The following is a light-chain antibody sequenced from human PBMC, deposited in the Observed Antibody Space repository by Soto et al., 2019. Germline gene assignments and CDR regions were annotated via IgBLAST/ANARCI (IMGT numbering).Light chain of an antibody. CDR2: QVT. CDR1: SSDLAIYNY. V-gene: IGLV2-14*01. Sequence: QSALTQPASVSGSPGQSITISCTGTSSDLAIYNYVSWYQQQPGKAPKLMIYQVTNRPSGVSNRFSGSRSGNTASLTISGLQGEDEADYYSSSYTDSSNSVFGTGTKVTVL. CDR3: SSYTDSSNSV. J-gene: IGLJ1*01.